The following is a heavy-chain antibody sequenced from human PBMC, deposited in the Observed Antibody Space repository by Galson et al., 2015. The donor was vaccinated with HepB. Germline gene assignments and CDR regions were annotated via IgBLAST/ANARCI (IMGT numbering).Heavy chain of an antibody. CDR1: GFTFSSYW. J-gene: IGHJ4*02. D-gene: IGHD5-12*01. CDR3: AGDNIVPTTSGWGFDH. CDR2: RKQDGSAN. V-gene: IGHV3-7*03. Sequence: SLRLSCAASGFTFSSYWLSWVRQAPGKGLEWVAARKQDGSANYYVASVKGRFTISRDTVNNSLFLQMNSLRAEDTAVYYCAGDNIVPTTSGWGFDHWGQGTLVTVSS.